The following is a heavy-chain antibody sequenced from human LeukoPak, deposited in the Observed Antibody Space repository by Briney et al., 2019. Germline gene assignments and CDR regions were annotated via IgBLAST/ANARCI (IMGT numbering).Heavy chain of an antibody. Sequence: GGSLRLSCAASGFTFSGCAIHWVRQSSGKGLEWVGHIDKKDNFHATAYAASVQGRFSVSRDDSKNTAFLHMNSLKTEDMALYYCTRDSGTYNWLDPWGQGTLVTVSS. V-gene: IGHV3-73*01. CDR3: TRDSGTYNWLDP. J-gene: IGHJ5*02. CDR2: IDKKDNFHAT. CDR1: GFTFSGCA. D-gene: IGHD1-26*01.